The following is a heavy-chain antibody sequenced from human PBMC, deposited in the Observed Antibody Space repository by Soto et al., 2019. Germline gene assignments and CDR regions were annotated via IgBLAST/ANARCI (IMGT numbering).Heavy chain of an antibody. V-gene: IGHV3-30-3*01. D-gene: IGHD6-13*01. CDR3: AKGSSRSY. J-gene: IGHJ4*02. CDR2: ISYDGSNK. Sequence: PGGSLRLSCAASGFSFTSYAMHWVRQAPGKGLEWVTVISYDGSNKYYADSVKGRFTISRDNSMNTLYLQMNSLRAEDTAVYYCAKGSSRSYWGQGTLVTVSS. CDR1: GFSFTSYA.